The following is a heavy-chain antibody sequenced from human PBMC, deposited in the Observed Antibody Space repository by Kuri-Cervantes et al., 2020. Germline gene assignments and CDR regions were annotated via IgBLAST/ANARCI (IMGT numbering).Heavy chain of an antibody. CDR3: ARGPTGGVGGVNFYGMDV. CDR1: GFTFSSYA. CDR2: ISSNGDST. J-gene: IGHJ6*02. V-gene: IGHV3-64*02. Sequence: GGSLRLSCAASGFTFSSYAMHWVRQAPGKGLEYVSAISSNGDSTYYADSVKGRFTISRDNSKNTLYLQMNSLGAEDTAVYYCARGPTGGVGGVNFYGMDVWGQGTTVTVSS. D-gene: IGHD3-16*01.